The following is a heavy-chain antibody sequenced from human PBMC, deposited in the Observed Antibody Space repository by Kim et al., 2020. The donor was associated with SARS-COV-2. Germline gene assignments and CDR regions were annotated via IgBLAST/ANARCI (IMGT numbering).Heavy chain of an antibody. V-gene: IGHV1-8*01. D-gene: IGHD3-22*01. CDR3: ARAERGTMIVVVIPYYYYYMDG. J-gene: IGHJ6*03. CDR1: GYTFTNYD. Sequence: ASVKVSCKASGYTFTNYDINWVRQATGQGLEWMGWMNPNSGNTGYAQKFQGRVTMTRNTSISTAYMELSSLRSEDTAVYYCARAERGTMIVVVIPYYYYYMDGWGKGTTVTVSS. CDR2: MNPNSGNT.